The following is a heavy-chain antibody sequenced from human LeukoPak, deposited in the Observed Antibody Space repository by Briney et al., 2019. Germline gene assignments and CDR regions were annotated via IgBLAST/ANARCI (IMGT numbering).Heavy chain of an antibody. CDR1: GFTFTTYW. CDR3: ARDAVGTANAV. D-gene: IGHD5-18*01. V-gene: IGHV3-74*01. J-gene: IGHJ6*02. CDR2: INSDGSIT. Sequence: GGSLRLSCAASGFTFTTYWMHWVRQAPGKGLVWVSHINSDGSITSYADSVKGRFTISRDNAKNTLYLQMNSLRAEDTAVYYCARDAVGTANAVWGQGTTVTVSS.